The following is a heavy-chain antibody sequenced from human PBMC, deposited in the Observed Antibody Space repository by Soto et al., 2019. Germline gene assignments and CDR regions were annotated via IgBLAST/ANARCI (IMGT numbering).Heavy chain of an antibody. J-gene: IGHJ6*02. Sequence: EVQLVESGGGLVQPGGSLRLSCAASGFTFSSYSMNWVRQAPGKGLEWVAYISSSSSTIYYADSVKGRFTISRDNAKNALYLQMNSLRDEDTALYYCARDFGDMVVVPAADSDGDYYYYGRDVWGQGTTVTVSS. CDR2: ISSSSSTI. V-gene: IGHV3-48*02. D-gene: IGHD2-2*01. CDR3: ARDFGDMVVVPAADSDGDYYYYGRDV. CDR1: GFTFSSYS.